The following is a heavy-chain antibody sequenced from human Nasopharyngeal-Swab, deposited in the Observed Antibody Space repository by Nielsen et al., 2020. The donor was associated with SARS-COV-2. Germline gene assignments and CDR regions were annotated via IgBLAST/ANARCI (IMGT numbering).Heavy chain of an antibody. CDR2: IKSKTDGGTT. J-gene: IGHJ4*02. CDR3: TTGLGLSIVARPALATISSY. Sequence: GESLKISCAASGFTFSNAWMSWVRQAPGKGLEWVGRIKSKTDGGTTDYAAPVKGRFTIPRDDSKNTLYLQMNSLKTEDTAVYYCTTGLGLSIVARPALATISSYWGQGTLVTSPQ. D-gene: IGHD6-6*01. V-gene: IGHV3-15*01. CDR1: GFTFSNAW.